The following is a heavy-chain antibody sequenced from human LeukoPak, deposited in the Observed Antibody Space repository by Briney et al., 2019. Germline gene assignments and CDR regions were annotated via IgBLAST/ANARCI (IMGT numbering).Heavy chain of an antibody. Sequence: PGGSLRLSCAASGFTFSSYWMHWVRQAPGKGLVWVSRINTDGSSTSYADSVKGRFTISRDNAKNTLYLQMNSLRAEDMAVYYCARPYSSSWYVRDAFDIWGQGTMVTVSS. J-gene: IGHJ3*02. CDR1: GFTFSSYW. D-gene: IGHD6-13*01. V-gene: IGHV3-74*01. CDR3: ARPYSSSWYVRDAFDI. CDR2: INTDGSST.